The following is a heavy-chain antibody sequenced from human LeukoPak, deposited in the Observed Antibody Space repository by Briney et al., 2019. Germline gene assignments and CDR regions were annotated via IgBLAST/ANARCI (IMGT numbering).Heavy chain of an antibody. CDR2: IYYSGST. J-gene: IGHJ3*01. V-gene: IGHV4-59*01. D-gene: IGHD3-22*01. Sequence: SETLSLTCTVSEGSISDYYWSWIRQPPGKGLEWIGYIYYSGSTKYNPYLKSRVTISIDTSKNQFSLKLSSVTAADTALYYCASGPGAYYYLWGQGTMVTVSS. CDR1: EGSISDYY. CDR3: ASGPGAYYYL.